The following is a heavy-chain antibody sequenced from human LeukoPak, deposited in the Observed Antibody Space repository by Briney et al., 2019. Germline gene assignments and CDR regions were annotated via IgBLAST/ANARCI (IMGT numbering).Heavy chain of an antibody. CDR1: GGSISSYY. V-gene: IGHV4-4*07. D-gene: IGHD3-22*01. CDR2: IYTSGST. J-gene: IGHJ4*02. Sequence: SETLSLTCTVSGGSISSYYWSWIRQPAGKGLEWIGRIYTSGSTNYNPSLKSRVTISVDSSKNQFSLKLSSVTAADTAVYYCARADYDTSAYYYTFDYWGQGTLVTVSS. CDR3: ARADYDTSAYYYTFDY.